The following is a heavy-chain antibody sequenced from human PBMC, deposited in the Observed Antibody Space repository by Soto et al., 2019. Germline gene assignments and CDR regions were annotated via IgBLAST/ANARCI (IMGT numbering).Heavy chain of an antibody. D-gene: IGHD6-6*01. Sequence: PGESLKISCKGSGYSFTSYWIGWVRQMPGKGLEWMGIIYPGDSDTRYSPSFQGQVTISADKSISTAYLQWSSLKASDTAMYYCARQHVSSGDLNWFDPWGQGTLVTVSS. CDR3: ARQHVSSGDLNWFDP. CDR1: GYSFTSYW. J-gene: IGHJ5*02. V-gene: IGHV5-51*01. CDR2: IYPGDSDT.